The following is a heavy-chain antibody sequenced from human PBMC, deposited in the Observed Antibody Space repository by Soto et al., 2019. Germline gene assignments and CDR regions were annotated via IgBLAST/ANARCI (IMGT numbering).Heavy chain of an antibody. V-gene: IGHV2-5*02. CDR2: IYWDDDK. Sequence: QITLKESGPTLVKPTQSLTLTCTFSGFSLTTSGVGVGWIRQPPGKALEWLALIYWDDDKRYSPSLKNRLTITNDTSRNQVVLTLIDLDPVDTATYYCAHKSLLPFGMDVWGQGTTVTVAS. CDR1: GFSLTTSGVG. J-gene: IGHJ6*02. CDR3: AHKSLLPFGMDV. D-gene: IGHD2-15*01.